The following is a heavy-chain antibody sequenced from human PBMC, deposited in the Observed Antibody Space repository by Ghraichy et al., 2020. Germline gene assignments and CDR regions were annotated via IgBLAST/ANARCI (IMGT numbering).Heavy chain of an antibody. CDR2: IVVGSGNT. V-gene: IGHV1-58*01. Sequence: SVKVSCKASGFTFTSSAVQWVRQARGQRLEWIGWIVVGSGNTNYAQKFQERVTITRDMSTSTAYMELSSLRSEDTAVYYCAAEGSIVVVPAADYYGMDVWGQGTTVTVSS. D-gene: IGHD2-2*01. CDR3: AAEGSIVVVPAADYYGMDV. J-gene: IGHJ6*02. CDR1: GFTFTSSA.